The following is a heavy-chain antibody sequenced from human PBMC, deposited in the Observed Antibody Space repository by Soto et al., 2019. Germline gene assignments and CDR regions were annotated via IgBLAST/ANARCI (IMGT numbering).Heavy chain of an antibody. CDR2: ISYDGTKK. D-gene: IGHD6-6*01. CDR1: GFTFSSYG. CDR3: ARGVVSEQLWGLAFFDY. J-gene: IGHJ4*02. V-gene: IGHV3-33*08. Sequence: PGGSLRLSCAASGFTFSSYGMHWVRQARGKGLEWLAAISYDGTKKYYADSVKGRFIISRDNSKKTLYLEMNSLTAADTAVYYCARGVVSEQLWGLAFFDYWGQGTLVTVSS.